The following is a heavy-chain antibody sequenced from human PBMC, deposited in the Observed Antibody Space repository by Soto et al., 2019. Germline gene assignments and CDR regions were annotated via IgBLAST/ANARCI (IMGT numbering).Heavy chain of an antibody. Sequence: SQTLSLTWAVSGESVSSNSGAWNLIRQSPSRGLEWLGRMQFKSKWYNDYATSLRGRITMNADTSKNQFSLHLSSATPEDTAIYYCATGRYSSGFSNYFGMDVWGQGTTVTVSS. CDR2: MQFKSKWYN. CDR3: ATGRYSSGFSNYFGMDV. CDR1: GESVSSNSGA. D-gene: IGHD5-18*01. J-gene: IGHJ6*02. V-gene: IGHV6-1*01.